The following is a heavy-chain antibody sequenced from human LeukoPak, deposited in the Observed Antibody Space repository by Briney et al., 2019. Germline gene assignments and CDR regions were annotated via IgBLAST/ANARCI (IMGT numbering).Heavy chain of an antibody. Sequence: LSGGSLRLSCAASGFTFSSYAMHWVRQAPCKGLEWVAVISYDGSNKYYADSVKGRFTISRDNSKNTLYLQMNSLRAEDTAVYYCARDIVAMTTIDYWGQGTLVTVSS. CDR3: ARDIVAMTTIDY. D-gene: IGHD4-17*01. V-gene: IGHV3-30-3*01. J-gene: IGHJ4*02. CDR1: GFTFSSYA. CDR2: ISYDGSNK.